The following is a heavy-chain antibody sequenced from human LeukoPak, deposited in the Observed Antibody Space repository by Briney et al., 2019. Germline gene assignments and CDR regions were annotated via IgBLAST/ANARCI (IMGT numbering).Heavy chain of an antibody. Sequence: GGSLRLSCAVSGFTFSSYSMNWVRQAPGKGLEWVSYISSSSSTIYYADSVKGRFTISRDNAKNSLSLQMNSLRAEDTAVYYCATEWGIWGQGTLVTVFS. J-gene: IGHJ4*02. CDR2: ISSSSSTI. CDR3: ATEWGI. V-gene: IGHV3-48*04. CDR1: GFTFSSYS. D-gene: IGHD3-3*01.